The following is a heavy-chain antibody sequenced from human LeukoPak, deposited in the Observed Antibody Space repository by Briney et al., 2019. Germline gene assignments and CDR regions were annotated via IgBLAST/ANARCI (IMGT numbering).Heavy chain of an antibody. CDR3: ARVGVRPVYNCDY. D-gene: IGHD5-24*01. V-gene: IGHV4-39*07. J-gene: IGHJ4*02. CDR1: GGSIRSSYYY. CDR2: INHSGST. Sequence: SETLSLTCTVSGGSIRSSYYYWGWIRQPPGKGLEWIGEINHSGSTNYNPSLKSRVTISVDTSKNQFSLKLSSVTAADTAVYYCARVGVRPVYNCDYWGQGTLVTVSS.